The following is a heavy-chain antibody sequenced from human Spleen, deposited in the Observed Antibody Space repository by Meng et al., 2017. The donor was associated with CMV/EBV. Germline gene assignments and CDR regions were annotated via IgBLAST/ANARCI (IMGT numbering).Heavy chain of an antibody. CDR1: GGIFSSYT. Sequence: SVKVSCKASGGIFSSYTITWVRQAPGQGLEWMGAITPILGKTNYAQKLQGKVTITADKSTNTDYMELNSLTPEDTAVYYCARMGVGAYCGGDCYFPPLDYWGQGTLVTVSS. J-gene: IGHJ4*02. D-gene: IGHD2-21*02. V-gene: IGHV1-69*10. CDR3: ARMGVGAYCGGDCYFPPLDY. CDR2: ITPILGKT.